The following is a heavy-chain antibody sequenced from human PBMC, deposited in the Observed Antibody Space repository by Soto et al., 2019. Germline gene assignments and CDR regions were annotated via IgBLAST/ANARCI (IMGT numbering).Heavy chain of an antibody. J-gene: IGHJ5*02. CDR1: GGSISSSSYY. CDR3: ARFVYGDYISDNWFDP. V-gene: IGHV4-39*01. D-gene: IGHD4-17*01. CDR2: IYYSGST. Sequence: SETLSLTGTVSGGSISSSSYYWGWIRQPPGKGLEWIGSIYYSGSTYYNPSLKSRVTISVDTSKNQFSLKLSSVTAADTAVFYCARFVYGDYISDNWFDPWGQGTLVTVSS.